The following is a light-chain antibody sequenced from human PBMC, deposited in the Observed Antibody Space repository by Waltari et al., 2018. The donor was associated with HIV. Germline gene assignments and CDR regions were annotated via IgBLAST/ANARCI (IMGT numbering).Light chain of an antibody. CDR2: EVN. CDR1: SSALGPYDY. V-gene: IGLV2-8*01. CDR3: TSYAGSNNLVI. Sequence: SALTQPPPASGSPGQSVTISCTGTSSALGPYDYVSWYQQHPAQAPSLIIYEVNTRPSGVPDRFAGSKSGNAAPLTVSGLQAEDEADYYCTSYAGSNNLVIFGGGTKVTVL. J-gene: IGLJ2*01.